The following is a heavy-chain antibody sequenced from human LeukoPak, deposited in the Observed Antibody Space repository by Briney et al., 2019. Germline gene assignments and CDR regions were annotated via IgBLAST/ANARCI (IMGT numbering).Heavy chain of an antibody. V-gene: IGHV3-23*01. D-gene: IGHD6-19*01. CDR2: ISGSGGST. J-gene: IGHJ4*02. Sequence: EPGGSLRLSCAASGFTFGSYAMSWVRQAPGKGLEWVSVISGSGGSTYYADSVKGRFTISRDNSKNTPYLQMNSLRAEDTAVYYCANIAVAGNKYFDYWGQGTLVTVSS. CDR1: GFTFGSYA. CDR3: ANIAVAGNKYFDY.